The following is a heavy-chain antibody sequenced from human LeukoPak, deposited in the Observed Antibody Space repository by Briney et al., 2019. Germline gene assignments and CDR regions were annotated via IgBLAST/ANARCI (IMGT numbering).Heavy chain of an antibody. CDR2: TRNKANRYTT. V-gene: IGHV3-72*01. D-gene: IGHD3-22*01. CDR3: ARAYERPSYFDY. CDR1: GFTFSDHY. Sequence: GESLRLSCAASGFTFSDHYMDWVRQAPGEGREGVGRTRNKANRYTTEYAASVEGRFTISRDDSKNSLYLQMNSLKTEDTAVYYCARAYERPSYFDYWGQGTLVTVSS. J-gene: IGHJ4*02.